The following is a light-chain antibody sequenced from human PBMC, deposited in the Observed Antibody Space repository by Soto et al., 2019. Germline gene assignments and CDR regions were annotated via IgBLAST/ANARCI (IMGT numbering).Light chain of an antibody. CDR2: TVS. CDR1: QSITRW. J-gene: IGKJ1*01. V-gene: IGKV1-5*03. Sequence: DIQMTQSPSTLSASVGDRVTITCRASQSITRWLAWYHQKPGKATKLLIYTVSNLEGRVLSRFSGSGSGTEFTLSIGSVQPDEFATYYCQQYDTAWTFGQGTKVDTK. CDR3: QQYDTAWT.